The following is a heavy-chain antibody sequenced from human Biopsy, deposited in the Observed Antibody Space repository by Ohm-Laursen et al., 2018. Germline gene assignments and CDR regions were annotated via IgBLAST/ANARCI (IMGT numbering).Heavy chain of an antibody. CDR3: ARATNSTGWPYYYFYGMDV. CDR1: GYSVTNDYY. J-gene: IGHJ6*02. Sequence: SDTLSLTCSVSGYSVTNDYYWSWIRQTPGKGLEWIGYIYYSGSTNYNPSLKSRVTTSVDTSKNQFSLRLNSVTAADTAVYYCARATNSTGWPYYYFYGMDVWGQGTTVTVSS. CDR2: IYYSGST. V-gene: IGHV4-61*01. D-gene: IGHD2/OR15-2a*01.